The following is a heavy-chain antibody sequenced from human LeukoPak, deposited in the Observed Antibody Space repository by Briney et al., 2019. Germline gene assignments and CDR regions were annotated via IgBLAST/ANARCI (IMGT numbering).Heavy chain of an antibody. CDR2: IRYDGSNK. J-gene: IGHJ4*02. CDR3: AKDRGKWELLTFFDY. Sequence: GGSLRLSCAGSGFTISSYGVHWVRQAPGKGLEWVAFIRYDGSNKYYADSVKGRFTISRDNSKNTLYLQMNSLRAEDTAVYYCAKDRGKWELLTFFDYWGQGTLVTVSS. D-gene: IGHD1-26*01. CDR1: GFTISSYG. V-gene: IGHV3-30*02.